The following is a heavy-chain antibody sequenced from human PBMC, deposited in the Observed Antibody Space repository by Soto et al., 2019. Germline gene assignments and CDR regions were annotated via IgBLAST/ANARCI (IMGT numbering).Heavy chain of an antibody. J-gene: IGHJ4*02. CDR1: GGSFSGYY. CDR3: ARGNYDFWSGYELY. CDR2: INHSGST. D-gene: IGHD3-3*01. V-gene: IGHV4-34*01. Sequence: SETLSLTCAVYGGSFSGYYWSWIRQPPGKGLEWIGEINHSGSTNYNPSLKSRVTISVDTSKNQFSLKLSSVTAADTAVYYCARGNYDFWSGYELYWGQGTLVTVSS.